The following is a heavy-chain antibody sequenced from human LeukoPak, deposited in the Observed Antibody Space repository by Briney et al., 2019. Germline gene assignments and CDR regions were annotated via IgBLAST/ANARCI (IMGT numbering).Heavy chain of an antibody. CDR2: IFPIFGTA. CDR3: AREYYDSSGYAIDY. V-gene: IGHV1-69*05. CDR1: GGTFSSYA. D-gene: IGHD3-22*01. J-gene: IGHJ4*02. Sequence: SVKVSCKASGGTFSSYAISWVRQAPGQGLEWMGGIFPIFGTANYAQKFQGRVTITTDESTSTAYMELSSLRSEDTAVYYCAREYYDSSGYAIDYWGQGTLVTVSS.